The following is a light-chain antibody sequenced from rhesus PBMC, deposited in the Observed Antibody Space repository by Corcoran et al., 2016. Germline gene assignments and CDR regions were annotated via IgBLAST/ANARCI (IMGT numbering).Light chain of an antibody. Sequence: EIVLTQSPATLSLSPGERATLSCRASQSVGSNLAWYQQKPGQDPRLLITGESSRATGIPDRFSGSGYGTDFTLTISSLEPEDVAVYYCLQHREWPNSFGQGTTVEIK. J-gene: IGKJ2*01. CDR1: QSVGSN. CDR2: GES. V-gene: IGKV3-24*01. CDR3: LQHREWPNS.